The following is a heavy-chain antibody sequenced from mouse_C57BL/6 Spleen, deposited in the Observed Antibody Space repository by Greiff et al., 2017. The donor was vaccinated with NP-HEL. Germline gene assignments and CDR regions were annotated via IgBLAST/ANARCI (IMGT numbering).Heavy chain of an antibody. V-gene: IGHV1-53*01. Sequence: QVQLQQPGTDLVKPGASVKLSCKASGYTFTSYWMHWVKQRPGQGLEWIGNINPSNGGTNYNEKFKSKATLTVDKASSTAYMQLSSLTSEDSAVYYCARVDYGSPAWFAYWGQGTLVTVSA. J-gene: IGHJ3*01. CDR3: ARVDYGSPAWFAY. D-gene: IGHD1-1*01. CDR2: INPSNGGT. CDR1: GYTFTSYW.